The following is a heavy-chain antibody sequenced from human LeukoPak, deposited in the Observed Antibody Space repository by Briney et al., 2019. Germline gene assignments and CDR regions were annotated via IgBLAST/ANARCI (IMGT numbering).Heavy chain of an antibody. CDR1: GFTFSSYA. Sequence: GGSLRLSCAASGFTFSSYAMHWVRQAPGKGLEWVAVISYDGINKYYADSVKGRFTISRDNSKNTLYLQMNSLRAEDTAVYYCARDSYSSRWYSSGGFAPWGQGTLVTVSS. D-gene: IGHD6-13*01. V-gene: IGHV3-30-3*01. J-gene: IGHJ5*02. CDR2: ISYDGINK. CDR3: ARDSYSSRWYSSGGFAP.